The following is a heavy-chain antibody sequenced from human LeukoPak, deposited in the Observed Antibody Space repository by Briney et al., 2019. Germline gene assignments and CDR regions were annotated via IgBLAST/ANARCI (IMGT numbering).Heavy chain of an antibody. J-gene: IGHJ4*02. Sequence: GGSLRLSCAASGFTFSSYVVSWVRQAPGKGLEWVSSISNSGGSTYYADSVKGRFTISRDNSKNTLYLQMNSLRAEDTAVYYCAKGGKWDVTPFDYWGQGTLVTVSS. CDR3: AKGGKWDVTPFDY. D-gene: IGHD1-26*01. V-gene: IGHV3-23*01. CDR2: ISNSGGST. CDR1: GFTFSSYV.